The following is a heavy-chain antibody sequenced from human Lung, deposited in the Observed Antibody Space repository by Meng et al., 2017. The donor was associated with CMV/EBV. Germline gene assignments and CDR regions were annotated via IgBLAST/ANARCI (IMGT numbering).Heavy chain of an antibody. CDR3: ARGWGAALDY. CDR1: GYSISSGNY. Sequence: SXTXSLTCTVSGYSISSGNYWGWIRQPPGKGLVWIGSFYHTGSTSYNPSLKSRVTISLDTSKNQFSLKLTSVTAADTAVYYCARGWGAALDYWGQGTLVTVSS. CDR2: FYHTGST. J-gene: IGHJ4*02. V-gene: IGHV4-38-2*02. D-gene: IGHD1-26*01.